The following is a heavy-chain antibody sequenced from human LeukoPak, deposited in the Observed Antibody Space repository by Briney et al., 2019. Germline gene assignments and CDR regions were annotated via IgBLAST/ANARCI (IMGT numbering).Heavy chain of an antibody. D-gene: IGHD3-16*01. V-gene: IGHV4-61*01. CDR3: ARQPHFYYDYVWGSSYYFDY. CDR2: IYYSGNT. J-gene: IGHJ4*02. Sequence: SETLSLTCTVSGGSVSSGSYYWSWIRQPPGKGLEWIGYIYYSGNTNYNPSLKSRVTISVDTSKNQFSLKLSSVTAADTAVYYCARQPHFYYDYVWGSSYYFDYWGQGTLVTVSS. CDR1: GGSVSSGSYY.